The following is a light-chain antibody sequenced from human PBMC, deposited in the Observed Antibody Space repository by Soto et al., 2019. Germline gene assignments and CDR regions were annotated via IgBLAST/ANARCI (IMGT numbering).Light chain of an antibody. CDR3: QQSYSTPRT. V-gene: IGKV1-39*01. J-gene: IGKJ3*01. CDR1: QSINSY. Sequence: DIQMTQSPSSLSASVGDRVTITCRASQSINSYLNWYQHKPGKAPKLLIYAASNLQSGVPSRFSGSGSGTEFTLTISSLQPEDFATYHCQQSYSTPRTFGPGTKVDIK. CDR2: AAS.